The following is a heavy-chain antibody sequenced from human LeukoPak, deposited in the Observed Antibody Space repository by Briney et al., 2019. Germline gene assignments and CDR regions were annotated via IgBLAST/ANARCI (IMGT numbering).Heavy chain of an antibody. CDR2: FDPEDGET. CDR1: GYTLTELS. CDR3: AAFMVRGVIDAFDI. V-gene: IGHV1-24*01. J-gene: IGHJ3*02. Sequence: ASVKVSCKVSGYTLTELSMHWVRQAPGKGLEWMGGFDPEDGETIYAQKFQGRVTMTEDTSTDTAYMELSSLRSEDTAVYYCAAFMVRGVIDAFDIWGQGTMVTVSS. D-gene: IGHD3-10*01.